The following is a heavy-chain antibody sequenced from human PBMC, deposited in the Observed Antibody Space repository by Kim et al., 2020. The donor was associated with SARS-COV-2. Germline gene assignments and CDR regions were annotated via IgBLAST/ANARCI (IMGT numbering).Heavy chain of an antibody. CDR2: IIPIFGTA. Sequence: SVKVSCKASGGTFSSYAISWVRQAPGQGLEWMGGIIPIFGTANYAQKFQGRVTITADKSTSTAYMELSSLRSEDTAVYYCARMRWRTGYGVDYWGQGTLVTVSS. V-gene: IGHV1-69*06. CDR3: ARMRWRTGYGVDY. CDR1: GGTFSSYA. J-gene: IGHJ4*02. D-gene: IGHD5-18*01.